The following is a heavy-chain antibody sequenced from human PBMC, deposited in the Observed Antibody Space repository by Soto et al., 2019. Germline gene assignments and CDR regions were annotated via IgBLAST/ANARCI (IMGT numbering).Heavy chain of an antibody. CDR1: GFTFSSYW. Sequence: PGGSLRLSCAASGFTFSSYWMHWVRQAPGKGLVWVSRINSDGSSTSYADSVKGRFTISRDNAKNTLYLQMNSLRAEDTAVYYCARDRSYCTNGVCYTPSIDYWGQGTLVTVSS. CDR2: INSDGSST. J-gene: IGHJ4*02. V-gene: IGHV3-74*01. D-gene: IGHD2-8*01. CDR3: ARDRSYCTNGVCYTPSIDY.